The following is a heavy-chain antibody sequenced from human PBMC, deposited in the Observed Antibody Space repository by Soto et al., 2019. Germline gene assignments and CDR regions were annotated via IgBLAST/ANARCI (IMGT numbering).Heavy chain of an antibody. CDR3: ARVRANDYEIDY. Sequence: EVQLVESGGGLVQPGGSLRLSCAASGFMFGSYWMTWVRHAPGQGLEWVANTKRDGSEKFYVDSVKGRFTISRGNAENSLFLHMNSMRAEDTAIYYCARVRANDYEIDYWGQGALVTVS. V-gene: IGHV3-7*03. CDR1: GFMFGSYW. CDR2: TKRDGSEK. D-gene: IGHD4-17*01. J-gene: IGHJ4*02.